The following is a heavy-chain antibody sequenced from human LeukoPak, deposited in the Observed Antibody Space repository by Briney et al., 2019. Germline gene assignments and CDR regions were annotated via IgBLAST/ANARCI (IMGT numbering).Heavy chain of an antibody. CDR2: IHYSEGT. V-gene: IGHV4-59*08. CDR1: GASISSYY. Sequence: PSGTLSLTCTVSGASISSYYWSWIRQPPGKGVEWIGYIHYSEGTRYNPSLKSRVTISVDTSKNQFSLNLSSVTAADTAVYYCARQYYYYSIDSWGQGTLVTVSS. J-gene: IGHJ4*02. CDR3: ARQYYYYSIDS. D-gene: IGHD3-22*01.